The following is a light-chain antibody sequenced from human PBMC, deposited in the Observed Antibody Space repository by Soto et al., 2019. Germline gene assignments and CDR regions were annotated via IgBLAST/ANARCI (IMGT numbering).Light chain of an antibody. J-gene: IGKJ5*01. V-gene: IGKV1-5*03. CDR1: QTISSW. Sequence: DIQMTQSPSTLSGSVGDRVTITCRASQTISSWLAWYQQKPGKAPKLLIYKASTLKSGVPSRFSGSGSGTDFTLTISGLQPEDLATYYCQSYNTASPTFGQGTRLEI. CDR2: KAS. CDR3: QSYNTASPT.